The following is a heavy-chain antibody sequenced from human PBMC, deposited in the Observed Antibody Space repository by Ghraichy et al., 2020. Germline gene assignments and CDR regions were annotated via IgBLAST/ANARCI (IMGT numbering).Heavy chain of an antibody. CDR3: ARGGTYASGFET. CDR2: IYISGNT. D-gene: IGHD1-26*01. V-gene: IGHV4-4*07. J-gene: IGHJ5*02. Sequence: SETLSLTCNVSGGSIRNNYWSWIRQPAGKGLEWIGRIYISGNTDYNPSLHNRATMSIDPSKNQFSLSLESVTAADTAVYYCARGGTYASGFETWGQGIMVTVSS. CDR1: GGSIRNNY.